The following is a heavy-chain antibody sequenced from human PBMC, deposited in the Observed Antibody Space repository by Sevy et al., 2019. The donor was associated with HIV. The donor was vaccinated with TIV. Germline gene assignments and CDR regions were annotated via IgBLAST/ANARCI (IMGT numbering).Heavy chain of an antibody. CDR3: ARDPTIFGLVRGYCDY. D-gene: IGHD3-3*02. CDR2: ISNEGNVY. CDR1: GFPFGTYA. J-gene: IGHJ4*02. Sequence: GGSLRLSCAASGFPFGTYAMHWVRQAPGKGLEWLGVISNEGNVYHSADSVKGRFTISRDNSRNTLSLQMNNLGVDYTAVYYCARDPTIFGLVRGYCDYWGQGTLVTVSS. V-gene: IGHV3-30-3*01.